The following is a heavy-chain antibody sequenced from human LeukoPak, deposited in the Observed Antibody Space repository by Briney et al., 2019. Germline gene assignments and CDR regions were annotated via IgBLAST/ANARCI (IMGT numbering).Heavy chain of an antibody. CDR1: GFTFSSYG. V-gene: IGHV3-33*06. CDR3: AKNVMVKRYFDS. D-gene: IGHD5-18*01. J-gene: IGHJ4*02. CDR2: IWYDGSNK. Sequence: PGGSLRLSCAASGFTFSSYGMHWVRQAPGKGLEWVAVIWYDGSNKYYADSAKGRFTISRDNSKNTLSLQMNSLRVEDTAIYYCAKNVMVKRYFDSWGQGTLVTVSS.